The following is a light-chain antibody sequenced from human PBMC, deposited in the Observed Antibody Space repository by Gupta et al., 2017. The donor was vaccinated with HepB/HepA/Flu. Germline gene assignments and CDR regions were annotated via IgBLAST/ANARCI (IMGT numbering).Light chain of an antibody. CDR2: DAS. J-gene: IGKJ1*01. V-gene: IGKV3-20*01. Sequence: EIVLTQSPGTLSLSPGERATLSCRASQSLNSINLAWYQQKPGQAPRLLIYDASSRATGIPDRFSGSGSGTDFTLTISRLEPEDFAVYYCQQGHYSPRTFGQETKVEIK. CDR1: QSLNSIN. CDR3: QQGHYSPRT.